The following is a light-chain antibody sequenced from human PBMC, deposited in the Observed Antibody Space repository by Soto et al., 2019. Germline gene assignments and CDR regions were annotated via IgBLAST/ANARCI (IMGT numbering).Light chain of an antibody. CDR1: HRVSSY. Sequence: RVIMEGPRTMSVSPGESATLSCSASHRVSSYLAWYQQKPGQAPRLLIYGVSTRANGVPARFSGSGSGTVFTLTISSLHSEDFAVYHCQQYNQWPGTFGQGTKVDI. CDR3: QQYNQWPGT. V-gene: IGKV3-15*01. J-gene: IGKJ1*01. CDR2: GVS.